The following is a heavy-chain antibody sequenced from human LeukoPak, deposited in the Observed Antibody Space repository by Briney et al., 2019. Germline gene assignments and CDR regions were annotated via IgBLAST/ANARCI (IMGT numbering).Heavy chain of an antibody. Sequence: GASVKVSCKASGYTFTGYYMHWVRQAPGQGLEWMGRIIPIFGTANYAQKFQGRVTITTDESTSTAYMELSSLRSEDTAVYYCARVPRPTYYYDSSGYYFDYWGQGTLVTVSS. D-gene: IGHD3-22*01. CDR2: IIPIFGTA. V-gene: IGHV1-69*05. CDR1: GYTFTGYY. CDR3: ARVPRPTYYYDSSGYYFDY. J-gene: IGHJ4*02.